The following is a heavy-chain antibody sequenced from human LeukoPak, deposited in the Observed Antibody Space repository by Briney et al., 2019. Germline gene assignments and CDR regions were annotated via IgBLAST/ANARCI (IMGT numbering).Heavy chain of an antibody. CDR3: ARDSAPYCSSTSCYRGGWFDP. V-gene: IGHV4-61*02. CDR2: IYTSGST. D-gene: IGHD2-2*02. CDR1: GGSISSGSYY. Sequence: PSETLSLTCTVSGGSISSGSYYWSWIRQPAGKGLEWIGRIYTSGSTNYNPSLKSRVTISVDTSKNQFSLKLSSVTAADTAVYYCARDSAPYCSSTSCYRGGWFDPWGQGTLVTVSS. J-gene: IGHJ5*02.